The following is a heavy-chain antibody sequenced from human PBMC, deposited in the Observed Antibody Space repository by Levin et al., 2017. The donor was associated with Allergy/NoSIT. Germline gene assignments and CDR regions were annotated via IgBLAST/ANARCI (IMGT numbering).Heavy chain of an antibody. V-gene: IGHV3-7*01. J-gene: IGHJ6*02. D-gene: IGHD2-21*01. CDR2: IKVDGSEK. CDR1: GFTFSSYW. CDR3: AREIPGGASFMDG. Sequence: SGGSLRLSCAASGFTFSSYWMSWVRQAPGKGLEWVANIKVDGSEKNYQDSVRGRFTISRDNAKNSLFLQMDSLRAEDTAVYYCAREIPGGASFMDGWGQGTTVTVSS.